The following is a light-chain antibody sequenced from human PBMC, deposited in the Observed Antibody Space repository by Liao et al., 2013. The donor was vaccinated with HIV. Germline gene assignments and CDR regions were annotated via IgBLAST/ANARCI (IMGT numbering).Light chain of an antibody. V-gene: IGLV3-21*01. CDR1: NIGSRS. Sequence: SYELTQPPSVSVAPGETARVTCGADNIGSRSVHWYQQRPGQAPVLVIYYDSDRPSGIPERFSGSNSGNTATLTISGTQAMDEADYFCQAWDSRADVVFGGGTKLTVL. J-gene: IGLJ2*01. CDR2: YDS. CDR3: QAWDSRADVV.